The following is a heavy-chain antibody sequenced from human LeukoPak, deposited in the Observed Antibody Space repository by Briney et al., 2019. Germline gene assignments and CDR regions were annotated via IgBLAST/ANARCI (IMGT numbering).Heavy chain of an antibody. Sequence: PGGSLRLSCAASGFTFSSYGVHWVRQAPGKGLEWVAVISYDGSNKYYADSVKGRFTISRDNSKNTLYLQMNSLRAEDTAVYYCAKPYSSSWYYPAGYYFDYWGQGTLVTVSS. CDR3: AKPYSSSWYYPAGYYFDY. D-gene: IGHD6-13*01. J-gene: IGHJ4*02. CDR2: ISYDGSNK. V-gene: IGHV3-30*18. CDR1: GFTFSSYG.